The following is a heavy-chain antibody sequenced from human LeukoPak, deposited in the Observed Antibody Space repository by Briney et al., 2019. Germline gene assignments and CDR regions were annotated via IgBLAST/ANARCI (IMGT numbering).Heavy chain of an antibody. CDR3: ARGGHRRYYYTSGSAFDP. V-gene: IGHV1-2*02. D-gene: IGHD3-10*01. J-gene: IGHJ5*02. CDR1: GYTFTGYY. Sequence: ASVKVSCKASGYTFTGYYIHWVRPAPGQGLEWMGWINPNSGGTNYAQRLQGRVTMTRDTSISTAYMELSRLRSDDTAVYYCARGGHRRYYYTSGSAFDPWGQGTLVTVSS. CDR2: INPNSGGT.